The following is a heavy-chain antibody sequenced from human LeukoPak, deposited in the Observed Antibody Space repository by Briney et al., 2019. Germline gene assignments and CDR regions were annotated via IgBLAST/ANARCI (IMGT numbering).Heavy chain of an antibody. CDR3: AREPYTELYYFDY. D-gene: IGHD1-26*01. CDR2: ISTSSSYI. CDR1: GFTLSTYN. J-gene: IGHJ4*02. Sequence: GGSLRLSCAASGFTLSTYNMKWVRQAPRKGLEWVSSISTSSSYIYYADSVKGRFTISRDNVRNSLYLQMNSLRAEDTAVYYCAREPYTELYYFDYWGQGTLVTVSS. V-gene: IGHV3-21*01.